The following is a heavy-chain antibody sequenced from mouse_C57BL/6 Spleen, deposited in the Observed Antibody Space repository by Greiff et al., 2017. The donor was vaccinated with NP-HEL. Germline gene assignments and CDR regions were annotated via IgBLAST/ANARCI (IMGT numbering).Heavy chain of an antibody. V-gene: IGHV5-6*01. CDR1: GFTFSSSG. J-gene: IGHJ4*01. CDR2: ISSGGSYT. D-gene: IGHD2-4*01. Sequence: EVQRVESGGDLVKPGGSLKLSCVASGFTFSSSGMSWVRQTPDKRLELVATISSGGSYTYYPDRVQGRFTISRDNAKNTLYLQMSSLKSEDTAMYYCARQGDYDYYAMDYWGQGTSVTVSS. CDR3: ARQGDYDYYAMDY.